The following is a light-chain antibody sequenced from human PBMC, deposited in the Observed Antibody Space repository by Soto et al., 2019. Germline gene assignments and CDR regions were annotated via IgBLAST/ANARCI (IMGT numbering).Light chain of an antibody. CDR3: QQFSSYPLT. CDR1: QTVRNNY. V-gene: IGKV3-20*01. Sequence: EFLLTQSPGTLSLSPLEIATLSFMSSQTVRNNYLAWYQQKPGQAPRLLIYDASSRATGIPDRFSGGGSGTDFTLTISRLEPEDFAVYYCQQFSSYPLTFGGGTKVDIK. CDR2: DAS. J-gene: IGKJ4*01.